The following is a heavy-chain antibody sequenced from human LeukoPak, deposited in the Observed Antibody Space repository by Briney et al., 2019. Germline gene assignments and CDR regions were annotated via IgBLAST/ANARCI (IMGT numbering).Heavy chain of an antibody. D-gene: IGHD5-12*01. J-gene: IGHJ5*02. V-gene: IGHV1-2*02. CDR1: GYTFTGYY. Sequence: ASVKVSFKASGYTFTGYYMHWVRQAPGQGLEWMGWINPNSGGTNYAQKFQGRVTMTRDTSISTAYMELSRLRSDDTAVYYCARDGYSGYDLPFNWFDPWGQGTLVTVSS. CDR2: INPNSGGT. CDR3: ARDGYSGYDLPFNWFDP.